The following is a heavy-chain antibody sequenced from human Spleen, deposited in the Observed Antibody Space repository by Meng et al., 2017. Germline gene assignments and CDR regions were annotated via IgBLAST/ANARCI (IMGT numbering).Heavy chain of an antibody. CDR1: GGSISTSGSY. V-gene: IGHV4-39*01. J-gene: IGHJ5*02. CDR2: IGHSGIT. CDR3: VRSSGWVRTGFDP. Sequence: QPQLPEAGPGLVKPSEALSLTCSVSGGSISTSGSYWGWIRQPPGKGLEWIGSIGHSGITYYTPSLKSRVAVSIDTSKSQFSLKLTSVTAADTAVYYCVRSSGWVRTGFDPWGQGTLVTVSS. D-gene: IGHD6-19*01.